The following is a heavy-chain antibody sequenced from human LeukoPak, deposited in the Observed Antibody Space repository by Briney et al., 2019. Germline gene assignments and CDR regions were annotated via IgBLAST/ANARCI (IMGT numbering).Heavy chain of an antibody. Sequence: PGGSLRLSCAASGFTFDDYAMNWVRHAPGKGLEWVSGISWNSGSIGYADSVKGRFTISRDNAKNSLYLHMNSLRAEDTALYYCAKDVGDPYGSGSYYYNHNYFDYWGQGALVTVSS. CDR3: AKDVGDPYGSGSYYYNHNYFDY. CDR1: GFTFDDYA. D-gene: IGHD3-10*01. CDR2: ISWNSGSI. V-gene: IGHV3-9*01. J-gene: IGHJ4*02.